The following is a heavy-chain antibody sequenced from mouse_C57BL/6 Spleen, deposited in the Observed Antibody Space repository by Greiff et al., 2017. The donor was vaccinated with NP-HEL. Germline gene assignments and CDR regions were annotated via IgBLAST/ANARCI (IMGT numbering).Heavy chain of an antibody. J-gene: IGHJ3*01. CDR3: AAFNWDDAY. CDR1: GFSLTSYG. D-gene: IGHD4-1*01. CDR2: IWSGGST. V-gene: IGHV2-2*01. Sequence: QVQLKESGPGLVQPSQSLSITCTVSGFSLTSYGVHWVRQSPGKGLEWLGVIWSGGSTDYNAAFISRLSISKDNSKSQVFFKMNSLQADDTAIYYCAAFNWDDAYWGQGTLVTVSA.